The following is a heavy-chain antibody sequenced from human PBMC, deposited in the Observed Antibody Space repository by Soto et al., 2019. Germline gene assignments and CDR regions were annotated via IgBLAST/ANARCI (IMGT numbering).Heavy chain of an antibody. V-gene: IGHV1-18*01. J-gene: IGHJ6*02. Sequence: ASVKVSCKASGYTFTNYGISWVRQAPGQGLEWMGWISAYNGNTKYAQKLQGRVTITADESTSTAYMELSSLRSEDTAVYYCARGLGYCISTSCFHDYYYYGMDVWSQGTTVTVSS. CDR1: GYTFTNYG. D-gene: IGHD2-2*01. CDR2: ISAYNGNT. CDR3: ARGLGYCISTSCFHDYYYYGMDV.